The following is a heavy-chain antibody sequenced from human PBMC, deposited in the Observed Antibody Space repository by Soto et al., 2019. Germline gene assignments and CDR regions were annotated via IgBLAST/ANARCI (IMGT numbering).Heavy chain of an antibody. V-gene: IGHV3-73*01. CDR1: GFTFSGSP. J-gene: IGHJ5*02. D-gene: IGHD2-15*01. CDR2: IRSKADNYAT. Sequence: GGSLRLSCAVPGFTFSGSPMHWVRQASGKGLEWVGRIRSKADNYATAYAASVKGRFTISRDDSKNTAYLQMNSLKTEDTAVYYCTKVVEWDRELESWGQGTLVTVS. CDR3: TKVVEWDRELES.